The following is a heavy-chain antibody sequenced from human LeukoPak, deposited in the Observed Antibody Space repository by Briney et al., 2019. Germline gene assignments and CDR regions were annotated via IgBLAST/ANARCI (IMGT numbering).Heavy chain of an antibody. CDR1: GYTFTIYY. V-gene: IGHV1-8*03. J-gene: IGHJ5*02. CDR2: MNPSSGNT. D-gene: IGHD6-19*01. CDR3: ARGSANRIAVAGTWFDP. Sequence: GASVKVSCKASGYTFTIYYINWVRQATGQGLEWMGWMNPSSGNTGYAQKFQGRVTVTRNTSITTAFMELSSLTSEDTAVYYCARGSANRIAVAGTWFDPWGQGTLVTVSS.